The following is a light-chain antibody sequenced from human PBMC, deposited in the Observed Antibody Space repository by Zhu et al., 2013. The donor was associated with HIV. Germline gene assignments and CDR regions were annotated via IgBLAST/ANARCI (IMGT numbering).Light chain of an antibody. CDR3: QTWASSKVV. Sequence: YELAQPPSVSVSPGQTATITCSGDRLAEKYASWYQQKPGQSPVLAIYQDTERPSGIPERFSGSNSGNTATLTISGTQAMDEADYFCQTWASSKVVFGGGTKLTVL. V-gene: IGLV3-1*01. CDR1: RLAEKY. J-gene: IGLJ3*02. CDR2: QDT.